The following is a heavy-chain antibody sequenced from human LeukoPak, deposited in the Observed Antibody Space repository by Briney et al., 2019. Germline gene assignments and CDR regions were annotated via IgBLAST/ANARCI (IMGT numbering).Heavy chain of an antibody. D-gene: IGHD2-2*01. V-gene: IGHV1-46*01. J-gene: IGHJ6*03. Sequence: ASVKVSCKAFGYTFTSNYMHWVRQAPGQGPEWMGVISPSGGSTTYAQKLQGRVTMTTDTSTSTAYMELRSLRSDDTAVYYCARGGGCSSTSCLPSRYYYYYMDVWGKGTTVTVSS. CDR1: GYTFTSNY. CDR2: ISPSGGST. CDR3: ARGGGCSSTSCLPSRYYYYYMDV.